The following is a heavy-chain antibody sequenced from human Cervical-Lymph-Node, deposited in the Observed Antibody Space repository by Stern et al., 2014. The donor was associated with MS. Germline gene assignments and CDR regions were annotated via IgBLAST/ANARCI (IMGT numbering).Heavy chain of an antibody. D-gene: IGHD2-8*01. V-gene: IGHV4-39*01. Sequence: QVQLQESGPGLVKPSETLSLTCTVSGGSIRSSTYYWGWIRQSPGKGLEWIGGVFHSGTTHYNPSLKSRIAISVDTSKNQFSLKLSSIIAADTGVYYCARVYGHNYYYYGLDVWGLGTTVIVAS. CDR2: VFHSGTT. CDR3: ARVYGHNYYYYGLDV. J-gene: IGHJ6*02. CDR1: GGSIRSSTYY.